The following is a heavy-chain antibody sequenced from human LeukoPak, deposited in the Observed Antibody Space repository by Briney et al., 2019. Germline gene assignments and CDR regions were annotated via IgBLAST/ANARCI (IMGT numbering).Heavy chain of an antibody. CDR1: GGTFSSYS. CDR3: ARISLGAIWGYYYGMDV. Sequence: SVKVSCTASGGTFSSYSISWVRQAPGQGLEWMGGIIPIFDTADYAQKFQGRVTITADESTSTAYMELSSLRSEDTAVFYCARISLGAIWGYYYGMDVWGQGTTVTVSS. D-gene: IGHD1-26*01. J-gene: IGHJ6*02. V-gene: IGHV1-69*13. CDR2: IIPIFDTA.